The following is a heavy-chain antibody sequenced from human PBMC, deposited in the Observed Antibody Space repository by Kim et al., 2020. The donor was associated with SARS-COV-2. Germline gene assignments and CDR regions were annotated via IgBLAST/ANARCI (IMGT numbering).Heavy chain of an antibody. J-gene: IGHJ4*02. CDR3: AGRLDY. Sequence: TRTTDHADSGQARFTTSRDNAKNSLSLQMNSLRAADTAVYYCAGRLDYWGQGALVTVSS. V-gene: IGHV3-48*01. CDR2: TRTT.